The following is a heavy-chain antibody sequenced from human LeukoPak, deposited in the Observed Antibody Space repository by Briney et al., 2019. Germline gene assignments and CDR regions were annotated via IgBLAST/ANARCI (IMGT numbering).Heavy chain of an antibody. CDR3: ARGGGPGNYPFDF. D-gene: IGHD1-7*01. Sequence: ASVEVSCKASGYTFTTYYTHWVRQAPGQGLEWVGIINPRGGSTTYAQKFQGRVTMTRDTSTSTVYMELSSLKSDDTAVYYCARGGGPGNYPFDFWGQGTLVTVSS. CDR2: INPRGGST. J-gene: IGHJ4*02. CDR1: GYTFTTYY. V-gene: IGHV1-46*01.